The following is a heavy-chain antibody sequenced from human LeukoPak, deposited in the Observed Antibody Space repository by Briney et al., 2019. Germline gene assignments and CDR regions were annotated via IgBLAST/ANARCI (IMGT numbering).Heavy chain of an antibody. Sequence: EASVKVSCKASGGTFSSYAISWVRQAPGQGLEWMGWISTYNGNTNYAQKLQGRVTMTTDTSTSTAYMELRSLRSDDTAMYYCARDRMDTGTYFDYWGQGTLVTVSS. J-gene: IGHJ4*02. V-gene: IGHV1-18*01. CDR1: GGTFSSYA. D-gene: IGHD5-18*01. CDR3: ARDRMDTGTYFDY. CDR2: ISTYNGNT.